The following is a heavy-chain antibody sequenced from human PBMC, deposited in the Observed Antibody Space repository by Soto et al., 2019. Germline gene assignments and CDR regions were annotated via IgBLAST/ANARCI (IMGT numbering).Heavy chain of an antibody. J-gene: IGHJ6*02. CDR3: STGSVVGV. Sequence: EVQLVESGGGLVKPGGSLRLSCAASDFTITNAWMNWVRQAPGKGLEWVGRIKTKAEGGATDYAAPLKCRYTISRDDSRNTLFLQINSLTIEYTALYYCSTGSVVGVWGQGATVTVSS. CDR1: DFTITNAW. CDR2: IKTKAEGGAT. V-gene: IGHV3-15*07. D-gene: IGHD3-10*01.